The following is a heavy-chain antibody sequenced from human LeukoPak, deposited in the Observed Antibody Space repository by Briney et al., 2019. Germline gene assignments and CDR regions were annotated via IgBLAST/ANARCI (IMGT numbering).Heavy chain of an antibody. CDR1: GFTFSSYS. Sequence: GGSLRLSCAASGFTFSSYSMNWVRQAPGKGLEWVSSISSSSSYIYYADSVKGRFTISRDNAKNSLYLQMNSLRAEDTAVYYCARGSLHGYNGPDYWGHGTLVTVSS. J-gene: IGHJ4*01. CDR3: ARGSLHGYNGPDY. V-gene: IGHV3-21*01. D-gene: IGHD5-24*01. CDR2: ISSSSSYI.